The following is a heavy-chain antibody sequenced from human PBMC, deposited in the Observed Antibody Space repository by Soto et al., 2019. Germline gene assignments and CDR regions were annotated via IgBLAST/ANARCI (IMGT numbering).Heavy chain of an antibody. D-gene: IGHD2-2*01. CDR3: ARVVPAADDAFDI. CDR1: GYSFTTYW. Sequence: GESLKISCKGSGYSFTTYWIGSLRQMPGKGLEWMGIIYPGDSDTRHSPSFQGQVTISADKSISTAYLQWSSLKASDTAMYYCARVVPAADDAFDIWGQGTMVTVSS. CDR2: IYPGDSDT. V-gene: IGHV5-51*01. J-gene: IGHJ3*02.